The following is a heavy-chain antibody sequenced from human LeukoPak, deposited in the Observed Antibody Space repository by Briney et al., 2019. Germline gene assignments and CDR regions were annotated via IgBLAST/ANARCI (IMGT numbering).Heavy chain of an antibody. CDR3: ARGGAARPDY. Sequence: GGSLRLSCAASGFTFSTYAMNWVRQAPGEGVGWVSYINLNSRTIDYADSVRGRFTISRDNAKSLLYLQMNSLRAEDTAVYYCARGGAARPDYWGQGTLVTVSS. D-gene: IGHD6-6*01. J-gene: IGHJ4*02. V-gene: IGHV3-48*01. CDR2: INLNSRTI. CDR1: GFTFSTYA.